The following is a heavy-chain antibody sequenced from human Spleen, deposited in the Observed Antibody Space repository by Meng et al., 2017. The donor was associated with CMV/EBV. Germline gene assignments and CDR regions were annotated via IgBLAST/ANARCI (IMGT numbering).Heavy chain of an antibody. J-gene: IGHJ5*02. CDR1: GFTFSSYA. CDR3: SRDLRSLTSIAVGFDP. D-gene: IGHD6-19*01. Sequence: SGFTFSSYAMSWVRQAPGKGLEWVSAISGSGGSTYYADSVKGRFTISRDNAKNSLYLQMNRLRAEDTAVYYCSRDLRSLTSIAVGFDPWGQGTLVTVSS. CDR2: ISGSGGST. V-gene: IGHV3-23*01.